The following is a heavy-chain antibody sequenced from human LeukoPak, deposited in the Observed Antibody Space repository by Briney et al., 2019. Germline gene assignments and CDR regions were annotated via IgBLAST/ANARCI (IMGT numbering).Heavy chain of an antibody. CDR3: ARDGYYYGSGSYFWFDP. CDR1: GGSISSYY. J-gene: IGHJ5*02. Sequence: SETLSLTCTVSGGSISSYYWSWIRQPPGKGLEWIGYIYYSGSTNYNPSLKSRVTISVDTSKNQFSLKLSSVTAADTAVYYCARDGYYYGSGSYFWFDPWGQGTLVTVSS. CDR2: IYYSGST. V-gene: IGHV4-59*12. D-gene: IGHD3-10*01.